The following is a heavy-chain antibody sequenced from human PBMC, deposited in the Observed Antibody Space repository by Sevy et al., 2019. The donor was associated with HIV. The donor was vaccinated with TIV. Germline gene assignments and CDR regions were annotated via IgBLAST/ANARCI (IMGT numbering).Heavy chain of an antibody. V-gene: IGHV3-30*18. CDR2: FSYDGSRQ. Sequence: GGSLRLSCVDSGFNFSDFGMHWVRLAQGKGLEWVAAFSYDGSRQHYADSVKGRFTISRDNSENSMYLQMNSLRPEDTAAYYCAKGGAADWYSWGQGTLVTVSS. CDR1: GFNFSDFG. J-gene: IGHJ4*02. CDR3: AKGGAADWYS. D-gene: IGHD6-13*01.